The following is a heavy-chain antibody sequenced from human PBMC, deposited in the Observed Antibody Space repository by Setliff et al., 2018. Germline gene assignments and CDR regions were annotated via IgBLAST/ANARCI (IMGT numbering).Heavy chain of an antibody. D-gene: IGHD2-15*01. J-gene: IGHJ6*02. CDR3: ARKKTVYWYYGMDV. CDR2: IYYSGST. Sequence: PSETLSLTCTVSGGSISSSSYYWGWIRQPPGKGLEWIGSIYYSGSTYYNPSLKSRVTISVDTSKNQFSLKLSSVTAADTAVYYCARKKTVYWYYGMDVWGQGTTVTVSS. V-gene: IGHV4-39*07. CDR1: GGSISSSSYY.